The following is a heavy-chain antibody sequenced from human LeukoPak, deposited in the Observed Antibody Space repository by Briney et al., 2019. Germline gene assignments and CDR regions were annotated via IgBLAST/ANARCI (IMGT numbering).Heavy chain of an antibody. CDR2: IWYDGSNK. J-gene: IGHJ5*02. D-gene: IGHD1-26*01. Sequence: GGSLRLSCAASGFTFSSYDMHWVRQAPGKGLEWVAVIWYDGSNKYYADSVKGRFTISRDNAKNSLYLQMNSLRAEDTAVYYCAKGNSGSSNWFDPWGQGTLVTVSS. CDR1: GFTFSSYD. V-gene: IGHV3-33*03. CDR3: AKGNSGSSNWFDP.